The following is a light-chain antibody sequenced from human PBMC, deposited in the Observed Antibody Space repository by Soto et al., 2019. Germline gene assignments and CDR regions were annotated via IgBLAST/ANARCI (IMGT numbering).Light chain of an antibody. CDR3: SSYTSGSHYV. J-gene: IGLJ1*01. CDR2: DVS. V-gene: IGLV2-14*01. Sequence: SVLTQPASVSGSPGQSITISCTGTSSDVGGYKFVSWYQQHPGKAPKFIIYDVSIRPSGVSNRFSGSKSGNTASLTISGLQAEDEADYYCSSYTSGSHYVFGTGTKVTV. CDR1: SSDVGGYKF.